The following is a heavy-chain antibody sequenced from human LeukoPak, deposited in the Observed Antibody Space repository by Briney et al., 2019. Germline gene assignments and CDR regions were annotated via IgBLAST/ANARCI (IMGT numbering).Heavy chain of an antibody. D-gene: IGHD3-22*01. J-gene: IGHJ3*02. V-gene: IGHV1-46*01. CDR2: LTPNSGDT. CDR1: GYTFTNYH. Sequence: GASVKVSCKASGYTFTNYHMHWVRQAPGQALEWMGILTPNSGDTTYAQKLQGRVTMTTDTSTSTAYMELRSLRSDDTAVYYCARVSFNGLFPIVLLRRGAFDIWGQGTMVTASS. CDR3: ARVSFNGLFPIVLLRRGAFDI.